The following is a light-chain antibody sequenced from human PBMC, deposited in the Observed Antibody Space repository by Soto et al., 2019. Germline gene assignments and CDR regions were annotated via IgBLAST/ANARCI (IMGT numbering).Light chain of an antibody. CDR3: QQYYSVPLT. CDR1: QSVLYTSNNRNY. CDR2: WAS. V-gene: IGKV4-1*01. J-gene: IGKJ3*01. Sequence: DIVMTQSPDSQAVSLGERATINCKSSQSVLYTSNNRNYLAWYQHKPGQPPKLLIFWASTRESGVPVRFSGSGSGTDFTLTISNLQAGDVAVYYCQQYYSVPLTFGPGTKVDIK.